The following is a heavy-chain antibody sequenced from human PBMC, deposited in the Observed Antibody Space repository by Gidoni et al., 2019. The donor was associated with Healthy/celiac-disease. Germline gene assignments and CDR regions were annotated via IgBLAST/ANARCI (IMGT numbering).Heavy chain of an antibody. Sequence: QVQLVESGGGVVQPGRALRLSCAASGFTFSSYGMHWVRKAPGKGLEWVAVISYDGSNKYYADSVKGRFTISRDNSKNTLYLQMNSLRAEDTAVYYCAKSRCTNGVCSYDAFDIWGQGTMVTVSS. J-gene: IGHJ3*02. V-gene: IGHV3-30*18. CDR2: ISYDGSNK. CDR1: GFTFSSYG. CDR3: AKSRCTNGVCSYDAFDI. D-gene: IGHD2-8*01.